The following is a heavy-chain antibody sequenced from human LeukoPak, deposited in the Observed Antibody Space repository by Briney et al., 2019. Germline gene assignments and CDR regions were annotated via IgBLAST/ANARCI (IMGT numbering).Heavy chain of an antibody. CDR2: IYYSGST. J-gene: IGHJ4*02. D-gene: IGHD3-22*01. CDR1: GGSISSGGYY. Sequence: PSETLSLTCTVSGGSISSGGYYWSWIRQHPGKGLEWIGYIYYSGSTYYNPSLTSRVTISVDTSKNQFSLRLSSVTAADTAVYYCARPSSGYYYPFDYWGQGTLVTVSS. CDR3: ARPSSGYYYPFDY. V-gene: IGHV4-31*03.